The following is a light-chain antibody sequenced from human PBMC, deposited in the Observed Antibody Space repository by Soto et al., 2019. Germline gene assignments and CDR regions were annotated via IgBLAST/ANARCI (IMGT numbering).Light chain of an antibody. V-gene: IGKV3D-20*02. CDR1: QSVSSY. J-gene: IGKJ4*01. CDR2: GAS. CDR3: QQRSTWPVT. Sequence: EIVLTQSPGTLSLSPGERATLSCRASQSVSSYLAWYQQKPGQAPRLLIYGASNRATGIPDRFSGSGSGTDFTLTISRLEPEDFAVYYCQQRSTWPVTFGGGTRVEIK.